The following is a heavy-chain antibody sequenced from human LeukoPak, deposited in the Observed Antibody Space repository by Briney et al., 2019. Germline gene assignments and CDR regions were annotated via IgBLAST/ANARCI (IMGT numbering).Heavy chain of an antibody. D-gene: IGHD6-19*01. J-gene: IGHJ4*02. Sequence: ESLKISCKGSGYSFTSYWIGWVRQMPGKGLEWMGIIYPGDSDTRYSPSFQGQVTISADKSISTAYLQWSSLKASDTAMYYCARSVDYGYSSGWPYFDYWGQGTLVTVSS. V-gene: IGHV5-51*01. CDR3: ARSVDYGYSSGWPYFDY. CDR1: GYSFTSYW. CDR2: IYPGDSDT.